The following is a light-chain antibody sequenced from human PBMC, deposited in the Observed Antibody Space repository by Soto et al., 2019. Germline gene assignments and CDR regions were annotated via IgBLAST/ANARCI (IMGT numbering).Light chain of an antibody. Sequence: EIVLTQSPGTLSLSPGERATLSCRASQSVSSSYLAGYQQKPGQAPRLLIYGASSRATGIPDRLSGSGSGTDFTLTISRLEPEDFAVYYCQKYGRSPRTFGQGTKVEI. CDR3: QKYGRSPRT. V-gene: IGKV3-20*01. J-gene: IGKJ1*01. CDR1: QSVSSSY. CDR2: GAS.